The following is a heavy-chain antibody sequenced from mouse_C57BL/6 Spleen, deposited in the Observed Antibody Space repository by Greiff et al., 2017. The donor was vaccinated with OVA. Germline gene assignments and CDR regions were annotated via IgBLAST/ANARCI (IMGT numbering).Heavy chain of an antibody. Sequence: EVKLVESGEGLVKPGGSLKLSCAASGFTFSSYAMSWVRQTPEKRLEWVAYISSGGDYIYYADTVKGRFTISRDNARNTLYLQMSSLKSEDTAMYYCTSYGSSFWYFDVWGTGTTVTVSS. V-gene: IGHV5-9-1*02. D-gene: IGHD1-1*01. CDR3: TSYGSSFWYFDV. J-gene: IGHJ1*03. CDR1: GFTFSSYA. CDR2: ISSGGDYI.